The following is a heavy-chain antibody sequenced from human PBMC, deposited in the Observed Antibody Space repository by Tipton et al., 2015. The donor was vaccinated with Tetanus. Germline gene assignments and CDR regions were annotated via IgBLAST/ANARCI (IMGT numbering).Heavy chain of an antibody. CDR3: ARALRSYYYFYGMDV. J-gene: IGHJ6*02. CDR1: GYTFTSYG. CDR2: ISAYNGNT. D-gene: IGHD2-15*01. Sequence: QLVQSGAEVKKPGASVKVSCKASGYTFTSYGISWVRQAPGQGLEWMGWISAYNGNTNYAQKLQGRVTMTTDTSTSTAYMELRSLRSDDPAVYYCARALRSYYYFYGMDVWGQGTPVTVSS. V-gene: IGHV1-18*01.